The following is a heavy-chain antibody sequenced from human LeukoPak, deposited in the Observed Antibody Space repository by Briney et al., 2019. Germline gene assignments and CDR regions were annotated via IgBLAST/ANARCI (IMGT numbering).Heavy chain of an antibody. Sequence: SETLSLTCTVSGGSISSYYWGWIRQPPGKGLEWIGSIYYSGSTYYNPSLKSRVTISVDTSKNQFSLKLSSVTAADTAVYYCARSYCSGGSCYSVAFDPWGQGTLVTVSS. CDR3: ARSYCSGGSCYSVAFDP. V-gene: IGHV4-39*01. CDR1: GGSISSYY. D-gene: IGHD2-15*01. J-gene: IGHJ5*02. CDR2: IYYSGST.